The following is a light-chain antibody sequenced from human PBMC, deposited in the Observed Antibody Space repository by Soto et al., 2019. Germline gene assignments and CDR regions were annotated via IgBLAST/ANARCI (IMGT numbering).Light chain of an antibody. Sequence: QSALTQPPSASGSPGQSVTISCIGTSSDVGGYNYVSWYQQHPGKAPKLMIYEVSKRPSGVPDRFSGSKSGNTASLTVSGLQAVDEADYYCSSYAGSNNWVFGVGTKLTVL. CDR2: EVS. V-gene: IGLV2-8*01. CDR1: SSDVGGYNY. J-gene: IGLJ3*02. CDR3: SSYAGSNNWV.